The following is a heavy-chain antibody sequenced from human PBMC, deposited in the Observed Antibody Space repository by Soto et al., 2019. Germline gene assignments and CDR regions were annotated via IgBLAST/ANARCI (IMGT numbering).Heavy chain of an antibody. J-gene: IGHJ6*02. Sequence: PGESLKISCKGSGYTFTGYYMHWVRQAPGQGLEWMGWINPNSGGTNYAQKFQGRVTMTRDTSISTAYMELSRLRSDDTAVYYCARGGGYSGYEDLSVPYYYGMDVWGQGTTVTVSS. CDR1: GYTFTGYY. V-gene: IGHV1-2*02. CDR2: INPNSGGT. D-gene: IGHD5-12*01. CDR3: ARGGGYSGYEDLSVPYYYGMDV.